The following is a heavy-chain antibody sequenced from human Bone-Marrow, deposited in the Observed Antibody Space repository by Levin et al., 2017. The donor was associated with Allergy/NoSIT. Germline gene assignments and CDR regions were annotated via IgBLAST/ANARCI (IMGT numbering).Heavy chain of an antibody. Sequence: SQTLSLTCTVSGGSFSSGHYYWNWIRQPPGKGLEWIGNIYYSGSTYYNPSLKSRVAVSLDTSKNQLSLKLTSVTAADTAVYYCARDTAFYDFGSGYPHWNFDLWGRGTLVTVSS. J-gene: IGHJ2*01. CDR1: GGSFSSGHYY. CDR2: IYYSGST. CDR3: ARDTAFYDFGSGYPHWNFDL. V-gene: IGHV4-30-4*01. D-gene: IGHD3-3*01.